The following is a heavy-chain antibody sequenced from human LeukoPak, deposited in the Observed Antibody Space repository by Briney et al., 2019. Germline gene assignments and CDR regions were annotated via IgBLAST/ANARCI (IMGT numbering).Heavy chain of an antibody. CDR1: GFTFSSYA. CDR3: ARDKGSGSYYPFDY. V-gene: IGHV3-48*03. CDR2: ISNSGSTV. Sequence: PGGSLRLSCATSGFTFSSYAMSWVRQAPGKGLEWISYISNSGSTVYYADSVKGRFTISRDNAKNSLFLQLNSLRAEDTAVYYCARDKGSGSYYPFDYWGQGTLVTVSS. D-gene: IGHD3-10*01. J-gene: IGHJ4*02.